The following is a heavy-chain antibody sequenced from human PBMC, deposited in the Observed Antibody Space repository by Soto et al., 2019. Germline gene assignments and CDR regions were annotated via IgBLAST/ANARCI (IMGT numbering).Heavy chain of an antibody. CDR3: ARYCSSTSCHEAAFDY. CDR2: IYYSGIT. D-gene: IGHD2-2*01. CDR1: GGSISSGDYY. V-gene: IGHV4-30-4*01. Sequence: PSETLSLTCTVSGGSISSGDYYWSWIRQPPGKGLEWIGYIYYSGITYYNPSLKSRVTISVYTSKNQFSLKLSSVTAADTAVYYCARYCSSTSCHEAAFDYWGQGTLVTVSS. J-gene: IGHJ4*02.